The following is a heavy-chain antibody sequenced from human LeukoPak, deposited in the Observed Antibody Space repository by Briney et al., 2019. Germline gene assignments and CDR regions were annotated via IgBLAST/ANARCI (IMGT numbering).Heavy chain of an antibody. CDR1: GFTFSNAW. D-gene: IGHD3-3*01. V-gene: IGHV3-15*01. Sequence: GGSLRLSCAASGFTFSNAWMSWVRQAPGKGLEWVGRIKSKTDGGTTDYAAPVKGRFTISRDDSKNTLYLQMNSLKTEDTAVYYCTTAPYYDFWSGYNPGYHYYGMDVWGRGTTVTVSS. CDR3: TTAPYYDFWSGYNPGYHYYGMDV. CDR2: IKSKTDGGTT. J-gene: IGHJ6*02.